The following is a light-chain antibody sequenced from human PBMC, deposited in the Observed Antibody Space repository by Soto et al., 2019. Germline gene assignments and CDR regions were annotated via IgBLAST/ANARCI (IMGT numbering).Light chain of an antibody. J-gene: IGLJ1*01. CDR1: SSDVGGYNY. CDR2: EVS. V-gene: IGLV2-14*01. Sequence: QSVLTQPASVSGSPGQSITISCTGASSDVGGYNYVSWYQHHPGKAPKLMIYEVSTRPSGVSNRFSSSKSGNTASLTISGLQAEDEADYYCSSYTSTSSVYVFGTGTKVTVL. CDR3: SSYTSTSSVYV.